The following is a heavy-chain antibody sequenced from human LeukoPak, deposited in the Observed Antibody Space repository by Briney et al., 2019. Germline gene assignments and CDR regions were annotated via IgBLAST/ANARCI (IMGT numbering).Heavy chain of an antibody. Sequence: SETLSLTCAVYGGSFSSYYWSWIRQPPGKGLEWIGYIYYSGSTNYNPSLKSRVAISVDTSKNQFSLKLSSVTAADTAVYYCARAGDIAVAFFHWGQGTLVTVSS. CDR2: IYYSGST. J-gene: IGHJ4*02. V-gene: IGHV4-59*01. CDR1: GGSFSSYY. D-gene: IGHD6-19*01. CDR3: ARAGDIAVAFFH.